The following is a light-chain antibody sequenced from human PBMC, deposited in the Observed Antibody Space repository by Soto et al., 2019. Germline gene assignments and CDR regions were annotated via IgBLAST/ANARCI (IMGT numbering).Light chain of an antibody. J-gene: IGLJ2*01. CDR1: NIGSQS. CDR2: YEI. Sequence: SYELNQPPSVSVAPGETAKITCGGNNIGSQSVHWYQQKPGQAPGVVIVYEIDRPSGIPERFSGSNYGNTATLTITRVDAGDEAYYYCHVLDIESDQPVFVGGTKLTVL. V-gene: IGLV3-21*04. CDR3: HVLDIESDQPV.